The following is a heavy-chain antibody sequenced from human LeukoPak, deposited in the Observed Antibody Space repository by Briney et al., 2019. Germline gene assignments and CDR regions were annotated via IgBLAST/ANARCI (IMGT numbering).Heavy chain of an antibody. CDR2: TYYRSKWYN. CDR1: GDSVSINSAA. V-gene: IGHV6-1*01. CDR3: ARESTHYYDRSGYSRGLGY. D-gene: IGHD3-22*01. Sequence: SQTLSLTCAISGDSVSINSAAWNWIRQSPSRGLEWLGRTYYRSKWYNDYAGSVKSRITINPDTSKNKFTLQLNSLTPENTVVYYCARESTHYYDRSGYSRGLGYWGQGTLVTVSS. J-gene: IGHJ4*02.